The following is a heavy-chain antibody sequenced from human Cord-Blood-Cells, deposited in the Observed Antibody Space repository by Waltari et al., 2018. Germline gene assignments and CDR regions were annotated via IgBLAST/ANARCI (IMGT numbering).Heavy chain of an antibody. V-gene: IGHV4-38-2*01. J-gene: IGHJ5*02. CDR1: GYSIISGYS. D-gene: IGHD2-15*01. Sequence: QVQLQESGPGLVKPSETLSLTCAVSGYSIISGYSWDWIRQPPGTGLEWIGSIYHSGSTYYNPSLKSRVTISVDTSKNQFSLKLSSVTAADTAVYYCARVSSPFIVVVAAMGANWFDPWGQGTLVTVSS. CDR3: ARVSSPFIVVVAAMGANWFDP. CDR2: IYHSGST.